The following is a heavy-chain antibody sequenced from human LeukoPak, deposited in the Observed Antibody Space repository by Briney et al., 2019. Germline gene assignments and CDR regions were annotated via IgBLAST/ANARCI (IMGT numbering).Heavy chain of an antibody. CDR3: ARSGVVMYYYYYMDV. D-gene: IGHD3-3*01. V-gene: IGHV1-18*01. J-gene: IGHJ6*03. Sequence: ASVKVSCKASGYTFTSYGISWVRQAPGQGPEWMGWISAYNGNTNYAQKLQGRVAMTTDTSTSTAYMELRSLRSDDTAVYYCARSGVVMYYYYYMDVWGKGTTVTVSS. CDR2: ISAYNGNT. CDR1: GYTFTSYG.